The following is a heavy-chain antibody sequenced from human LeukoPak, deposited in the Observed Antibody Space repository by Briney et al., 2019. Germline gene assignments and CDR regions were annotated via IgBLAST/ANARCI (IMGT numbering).Heavy chain of an antibody. Sequence: SETLSLTCTVSGGSISSSSYYWGWIRQPPGKGLEWIGSIYYSGSTYYNPSLKSRVTISVDTSKNQFSLKLSSVTAADTAVYYCARALSTMGFDYWGQGTLVTVSS. J-gene: IGHJ4*02. CDR1: GGSISSSSYY. V-gene: IGHV4-39*07. CDR3: ARALSTMGFDY. CDR2: IYYSGST. D-gene: IGHD3-10*01.